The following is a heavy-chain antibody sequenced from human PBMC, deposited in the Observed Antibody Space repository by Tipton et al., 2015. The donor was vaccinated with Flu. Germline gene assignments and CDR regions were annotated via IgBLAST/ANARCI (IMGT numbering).Heavy chain of an antibody. V-gene: IGHV3-49*04. J-gene: IGHJ6*02. CDR2: IRSRVYGGTA. Sequence: RSLRLSCTTSGFNFDDYAMSWVRQIPGKGLEWIAFIRSRVYGGTAEYAASVTGRFTISRDDSKSIAYLQMSSLKIEDTAVNYCSRGGISRYWLYAMDVWGQGTTVTVSS. CDR3: SRGGISRYWLYAMDV. CDR1: GFNFDDYA. D-gene: IGHD2-8*02.